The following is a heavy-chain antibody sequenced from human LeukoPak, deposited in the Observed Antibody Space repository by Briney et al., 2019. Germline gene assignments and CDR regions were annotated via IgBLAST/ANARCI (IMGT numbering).Heavy chain of an antibody. D-gene: IGHD6-25*01. CDR2: IYHSGST. CDR1: DDSIGSTNW. V-gene: IGHV4-4*02. CDR3: ARGGTGYIDC. Sequence: SETLSLTCAVSDDSIGSTNWWSWVRQPPGKGLEWIGEIYHSGSTNYSPSLKSRVTISVDKYKNQFSLKLTSVTAADTAIYYCARGGTGYIDCWGQGTLVTVSS. J-gene: IGHJ4*02.